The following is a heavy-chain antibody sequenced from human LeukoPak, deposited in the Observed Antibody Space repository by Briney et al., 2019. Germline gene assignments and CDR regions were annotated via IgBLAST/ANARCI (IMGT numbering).Heavy chain of an antibody. V-gene: IGHV1-8*01. J-gene: IGHJ4*02. CDR1: GYTFTSYD. Sequence: ASVKVSCKASGYTFTSYDINWVRQATGQGLEWMGWMNPNSGNTGYAQKFQGRVTITADKSTSTAYMELSSLRSEDTAVYYCARGGYDRGTVYFDYWGQGTLVTVSS. CDR2: MNPNSGNT. D-gene: IGHD3-22*01. CDR3: ARGGYDRGTVYFDY.